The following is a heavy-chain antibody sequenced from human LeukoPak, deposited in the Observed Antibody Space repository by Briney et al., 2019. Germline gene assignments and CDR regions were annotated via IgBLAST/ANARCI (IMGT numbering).Heavy chain of an antibody. D-gene: IGHD5-24*01. Sequence: ASVKVSCKVSGYTLTELSMHWVRQAPGKGLEWMGGFDPEDGETIYAQKFQGRVTMTEDTSTDTAYMELGSLRSEDTAVYYCARDNSVRDEAWWFNPWGQGTLVTVSS. V-gene: IGHV1-24*01. CDR2: FDPEDGET. CDR1: GYTLTELS. CDR3: ARDNSVRDEAWWFNP. J-gene: IGHJ5*02.